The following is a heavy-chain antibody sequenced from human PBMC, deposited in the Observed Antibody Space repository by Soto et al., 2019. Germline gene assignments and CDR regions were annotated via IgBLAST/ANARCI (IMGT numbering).Heavy chain of an antibody. J-gene: IGHJ4*02. CDR2: ISYDGSNK. CDR3: AKDPDSSAAAVFDY. V-gene: IGHV3-30*18. CDR1: GFTLSSYG. D-gene: IGHD6-13*01. Sequence: GGSLRLSCAASGFTLSSYGMHWVRQAPGKGLEWVAVISYDGSNKYYADSVKGRFTISRDNSKNTLYLQMNSLRAEDTAVYYCAKDPDSSAAAVFDYWGQGTLVTVSS.